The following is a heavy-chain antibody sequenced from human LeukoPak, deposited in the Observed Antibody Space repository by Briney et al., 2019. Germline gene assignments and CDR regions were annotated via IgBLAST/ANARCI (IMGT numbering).Heavy chain of an antibody. CDR1: GFTFSNYA. CDR2: ISYDGTNK. D-gene: IGHD5-24*01. V-gene: IGHV3-30-3*01. Sequence: GGSLRLSCAASGFTFSNYAMLWVRQAPGKGLEWVTVISYDGTNKYYADSVKGRFTISRDNSKNTLYLQVNSLRAEDTALYYCARDSSGRWLQSFDYWGQGTLVTVSS. J-gene: IGHJ4*02. CDR3: ARDSSGRWLQSFDY.